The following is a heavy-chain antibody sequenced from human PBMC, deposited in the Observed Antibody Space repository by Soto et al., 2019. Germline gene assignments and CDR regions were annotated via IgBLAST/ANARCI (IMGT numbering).Heavy chain of an antibody. J-gene: IGHJ3*02. CDR1: GGSISSYY. Sequence: SETLSLTCTVSGGSISSYYWSWIRQPPGKGLEWIGYIYYSGSTNYNPSLKSRVTISVDTSKNQFSLKLSSVTASDTAVYYCARMGLSGAFDIWGQGTMVTVSS. V-gene: IGHV4-59*08. CDR3: ARMGLSGAFDI. CDR2: IYYSGST. D-gene: IGHD3-16*01.